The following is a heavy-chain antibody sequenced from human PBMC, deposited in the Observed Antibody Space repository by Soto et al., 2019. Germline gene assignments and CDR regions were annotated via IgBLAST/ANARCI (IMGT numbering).Heavy chain of an antibody. Sequence: QVQLVQSGAEVKKPGASVKVSCKASGYTFTSYGISWVRQAPGQGLEWMGWISAYNGNTKYAKKLRGRVPRNTDTSTSTDYKELTSLRSEDTAVYYCARDREDYGDYDYYKDVWGKGTTVTVSS. J-gene: IGHJ6*03. CDR2: ISAYNGNT. CDR3: ARDREDYGDYDYYKDV. CDR1: GYTFTSYG. D-gene: IGHD4-17*01. V-gene: IGHV1-18*01.